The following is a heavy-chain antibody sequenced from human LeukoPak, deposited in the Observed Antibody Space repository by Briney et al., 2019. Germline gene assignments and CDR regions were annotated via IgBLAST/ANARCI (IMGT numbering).Heavy chain of an antibody. Sequence: PSETLSLTCTVSGGSISSYYCSWIRQPPGKGLEWIGDIYYSGSNNYHPSLHSRVTISVDTTKHQFSLQLSSVTAADTAVYYCARAPTLLIFDYWGQGTLVTVSS. J-gene: IGHJ4*02. CDR3: ARAPTLLIFDY. CDR2: IYYSGSN. V-gene: IGHV4-59*01. CDR1: GGSISSYY. D-gene: IGHD2-15*01.